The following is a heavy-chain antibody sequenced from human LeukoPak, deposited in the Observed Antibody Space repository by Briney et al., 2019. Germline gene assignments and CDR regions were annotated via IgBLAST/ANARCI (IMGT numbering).Heavy chain of an antibody. CDR1: GGTSSSYA. CDR2: IIPILDTA. CDR3: ARGLGNYYGSGSYYNAGCYFDL. D-gene: IGHD3-10*01. J-gene: IGHJ2*01. V-gene: IGHV1-69*13. Sequence: VASVKVSCKASGGTSSSYAISWVRQAPGQGLEWMGGIIPILDTANYAQKFQGRVTITADESTSTAYMELSSLRSEDTAVYYCARGLGNYYGSGSYYNAGCYFDLWGRGTLVTVSS.